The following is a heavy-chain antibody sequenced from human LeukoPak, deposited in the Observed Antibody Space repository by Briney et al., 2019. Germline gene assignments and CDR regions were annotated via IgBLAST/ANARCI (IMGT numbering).Heavy chain of an antibody. D-gene: IGHD6-6*01. Sequence: SETLSLTCTVSGGSISSYYWGWIRQPPGKGLEWIGSIYYSGSTYYNPSLKSRVTISVDTSKNQFSLKLSSVTAADTAVYYCARLALIAARPIDYWGQGTLVTVSS. V-gene: IGHV4-39*01. CDR3: ARLALIAARPIDY. CDR1: GGSISSYY. J-gene: IGHJ4*02. CDR2: IYYSGST.